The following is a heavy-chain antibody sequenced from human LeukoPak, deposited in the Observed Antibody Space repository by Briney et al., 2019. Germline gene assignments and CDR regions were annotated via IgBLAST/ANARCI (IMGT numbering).Heavy chain of an antibody. Sequence: ASVKVSCKASGYTFTGYYMHWVRQAPGQGLEWRGWINPNSGGTNYAQKFQGRVTMTRDTSISTAYMELSSLRSEDTAVYYCARGTSAYCSGGNCYPYNWFDPWGQGTLVTVSS. V-gene: IGHV1-2*02. D-gene: IGHD2-15*01. CDR2: INPNSGGT. CDR1: GYTFTGYY. CDR3: ARGTSAYCSGGNCYPYNWFDP. J-gene: IGHJ5*02.